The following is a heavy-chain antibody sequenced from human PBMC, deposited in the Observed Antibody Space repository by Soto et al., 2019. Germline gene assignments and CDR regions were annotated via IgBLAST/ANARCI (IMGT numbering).Heavy chain of an antibody. CDR1: GFTFSSYG. Sequence: GGSLRLSCAASGFTFSSYGMHWVRQAPGKGLEWVAVIWYDGSNKYYADSVKGRFTISRDNSKNTLYRQMNSLRAEDTAVYYWARGTKTKQKTYYYYYMDVWGKGTTVTVSS. V-gene: IGHV3-33*01. CDR2: IWYDGSNK. D-gene: IGHD1-1*01. CDR3: ARGTKTKQKTYYYYYMDV. J-gene: IGHJ6*03.